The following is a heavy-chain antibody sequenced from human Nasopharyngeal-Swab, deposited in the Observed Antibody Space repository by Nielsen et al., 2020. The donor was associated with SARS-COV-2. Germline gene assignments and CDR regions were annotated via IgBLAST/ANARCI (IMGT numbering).Heavy chain of an antibody. CDR3: ARGPRDGYNPNWFDP. CDR2: ISSSSYI. J-gene: IGHJ5*02. D-gene: IGHD5-24*01. V-gene: IGHV3-21*01. Sequence: GESLKISCAASGFTFSSYSMNWVRQAPGKGLEWVSSISSSSYIYYADPMKGRFTISRDNAKNSLYLQMSSLRAEDTAVYYCARGPRDGYNPNWFDPWGQGTLVTVSS. CDR1: GFTFSSYS.